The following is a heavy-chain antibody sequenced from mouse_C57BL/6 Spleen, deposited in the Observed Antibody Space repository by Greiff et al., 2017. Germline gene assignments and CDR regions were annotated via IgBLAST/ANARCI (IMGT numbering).Heavy chain of an antibody. Sequence: QVHVKQPGAELVRPGSSVKLSCKASGYTFTSYWMDWVKQRPGQGLEWIGNIYPSDSETHYNQKFKDKATLTVDKSSSTAYMQLSSLTSEDSAVYYCARWGGYYPYWGQGTLVTVSA. V-gene: IGHV1-61*01. CDR3: ARWGGYYPY. D-gene: IGHD2-3*01. CDR1: GYTFTSYW. CDR2: IYPSDSET. J-gene: IGHJ3*01.